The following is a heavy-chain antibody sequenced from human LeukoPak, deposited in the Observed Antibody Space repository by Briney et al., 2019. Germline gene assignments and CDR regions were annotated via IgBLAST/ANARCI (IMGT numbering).Heavy chain of an antibody. D-gene: IGHD3-22*01. CDR3: ARVLYYYDSSGYYLGY. CDR2: ISSSGSTI. CDR1: GFTFSDYY. Sequence: GGSLRLSCAASGFTFSDYYMSWIRQAPGKGLEWVSYISSSGSTIYYADSVKGRFTISRDNAKNSLYLQMNSLRAEDTAVCYCARVLYYYDSSGYYLGYWGQGTLVTVSS. V-gene: IGHV3-11*01. J-gene: IGHJ4*02.